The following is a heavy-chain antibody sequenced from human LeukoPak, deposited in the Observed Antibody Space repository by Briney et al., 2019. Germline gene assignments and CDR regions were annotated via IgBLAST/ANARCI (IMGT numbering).Heavy chain of an antibody. CDR1: GFTFSSYS. V-gene: IGHV3-21*01. D-gene: IGHD2-2*01. Sequence: GGSLRLSCAASGFTFSSYSMNWVRQAPGKGLEWVSSISSSSSYIYYADSVKGRFTISRDNAKSSLYLQMNSLRAEDTAVYYCARDAQRYCSSTSCSPDYWGQGTLVTVSS. CDR2: ISSSSSYI. J-gene: IGHJ4*02. CDR3: ARDAQRYCSSTSCSPDY.